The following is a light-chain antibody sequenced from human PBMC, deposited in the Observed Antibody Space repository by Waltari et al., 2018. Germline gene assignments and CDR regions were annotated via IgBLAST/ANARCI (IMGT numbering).Light chain of an antibody. CDR3: QQRSNWPPVYT. CDR2: DAS. Sequence: DIVLTQSPATLSLSPGERATLSCRASQSVSSYLAWYQQKPGQAHRLLIYDASNRATGIPARFSGSGSGTDFTLTISSLEPEDFAVYFCQQRSNWPPVYTFGQGTKLDIK. J-gene: IGKJ2*01. V-gene: IGKV3-11*01. CDR1: QSVSSY.